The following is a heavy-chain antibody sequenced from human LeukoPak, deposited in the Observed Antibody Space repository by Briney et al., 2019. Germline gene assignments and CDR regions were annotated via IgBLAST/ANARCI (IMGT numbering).Heavy chain of an antibody. CDR1: GFTFTTYG. D-gene: IGHD3-16*01. CDR3: VRDASLGAFDI. V-gene: IGHV3-30*12. CDR2: MTYDGSKQ. J-gene: IGHJ3*02. Sequence: PGRSLRFSCAASGFTFTTYGFHWVRQAPGEGLEWVALMTYDGSKQYYADSVQGRFTISRDNSKRTVDLQMNSLRADDTAMYYCVRDASLGAFDIWGQGTMVTVSS.